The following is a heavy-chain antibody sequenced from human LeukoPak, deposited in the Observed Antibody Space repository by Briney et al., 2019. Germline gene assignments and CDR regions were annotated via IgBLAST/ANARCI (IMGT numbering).Heavy chain of an antibody. Sequence: SETLSLTCTVSGGSISSSSYYWGWIRQPPGKGLEWIGSIYYSGSTCYNPSLKSRVTISVDTSKNQFSLNLSSVTAADTAVYYCARLYYDSSGYYQICYFDYWGQGTLVTVSS. J-gene: IGHJ4*02. CDR3: ARLYYDSSGYYQICYFDY. CDR1: GGSISSSSYY. D-gene: IGHD3-22*01. V-gene: IGHV4-39*01. CDR2: IYYSGST.